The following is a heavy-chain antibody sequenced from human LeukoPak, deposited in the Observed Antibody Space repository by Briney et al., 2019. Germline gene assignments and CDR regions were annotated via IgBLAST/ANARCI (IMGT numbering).Heavy chain of an antibody. Sequence: GGSLRLSCAASGFXFSSYAISWVRQAPGKGLEWVSGISGSGATTYYADSVKGRFTISRVNSKNTLYLQMNSLRVEDTAAYYCAKDTYAGIGLLLDSWGQGTLVTVSS. CDR1: GFXFSSYA. D-gene: IGHD2-2*01. CDR2: ISGSGATT. J-gene: IGHJ4*02. CDR3: AKDTYAGIGLLLDS. V-gene: IGHV3-23*01.